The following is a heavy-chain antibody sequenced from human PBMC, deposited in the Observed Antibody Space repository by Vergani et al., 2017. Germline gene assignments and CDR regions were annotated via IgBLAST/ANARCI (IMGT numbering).Heavy chain of an antibody. CDR1: GGTFSSSS. Sequence: QVQLVQSGAEVKQPGSSVKVSCKASGGTFSSSSLSWVRQAPGQGLEWMGRIIPLLNITNYAQKFQGRVTITADKSTRTAYMELSSLRSEDTAINYCARDFITMGRGRISKYNWFDPWGQGTLVTVSS. CDR2: IIPLLNIT. J-gene: IGHJ5*02. V-gene: IGHV1-69*08. D-gene: IGHD3-10*01. CDR3: ARDFITMGRGRISKYNWFDP.